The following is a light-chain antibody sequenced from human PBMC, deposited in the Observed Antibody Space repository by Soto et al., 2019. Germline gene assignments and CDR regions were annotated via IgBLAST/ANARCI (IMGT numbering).Light chain of an antibody. CDR3: SSFAGSNNFPYV. J-gene: IGLJ1*01. CDR2: EIN. V-gene: IGLV2-8*01. Sequence: QSVLTQPPSASGSPGQSVTMPCTGTSSDVGAYDYVSWYQQHPGKAPKLMIYEINKRPSGVPDRFSGSKSGNTASLTVSGLQAEDEADYYCSSFAGSNNFPYVFGTGTKVTVL. CDR1: SSDVGAYDY.